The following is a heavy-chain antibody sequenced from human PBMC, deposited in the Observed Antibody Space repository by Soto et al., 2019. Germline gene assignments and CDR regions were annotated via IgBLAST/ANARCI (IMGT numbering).Heavy chain of an antibody. CDR3: ARDWGGGTFDY. V-gene: IGHV4-59*01. Sequence: SETLSLTCTVSGGSINGYYWSWILQPPGKGLEWIGYISYSGSTNYNPSLKSRVTISVDTSKNQFSLKLSSVTAADTAVYYCARDWGGGTFDYWGQGTLVTVSS. CDR1: GGSINGYY. CDR2: ISYSGST. J-gene: IGHJ4*02. D-gene: IGHD3-16*01.